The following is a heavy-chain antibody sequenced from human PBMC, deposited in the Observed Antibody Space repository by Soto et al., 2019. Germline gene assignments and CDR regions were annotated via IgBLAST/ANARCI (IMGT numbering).Heavy chain of an antibody. J-gene: IGHJ6*02. V-gene: IGHV3-30*18. CDR1: GFTFSSYG. CDR3: AKDIPSRDPYYYYYYGMDV. CDR2: ISYDGSNK. Sequence: GGSLRLSCAASGFTFSSYGMHWVRQAPGKGLEWVAVISYDGSNKYYADSVKGRFTISRDNSMNTLYLQMNSLRAEDTAVYYCAKDIPSRDPYYYYYYGMDVWGQGTTVTVSS.